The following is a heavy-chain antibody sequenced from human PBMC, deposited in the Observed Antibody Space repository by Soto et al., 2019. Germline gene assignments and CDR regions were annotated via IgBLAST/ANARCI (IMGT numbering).Heavy chain of an antibody. CDR1: GFTFSSYG. J-gene: IGHJ6*02. CDR2: IWYDGSNK. V-gene: IGHV3-33*01. D-gene: IGHD1-26*01. Sequence: GESLKISCAASGFTFSSYGMHWVRQAPGKGLEWVAVIWYDGSNKYYADSVKGRFTISRDNSKNTLYLQMNSLRAEDTAVYYCARDPNYWELLWDYYYGMDVWGQGTTVTVSS. CDR3: ARDPNYWELLWDYYYGMDV.